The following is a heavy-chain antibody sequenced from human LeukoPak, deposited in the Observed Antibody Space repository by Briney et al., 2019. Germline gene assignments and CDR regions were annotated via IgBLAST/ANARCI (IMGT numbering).Heavy chain of an antibody. CDR3: ARADAFTVTYNWFDP. V-gene: IGHV1-18*01. J-gene: IGHJ5*02. D-gene: IGHD4-17*01. CDR2: ISAYNGNT. CDR1: GYTFTSYG. Sequence: ASVKVSCKASGYTFTSYGISWVRQAPGQGLEWMGWISAYNGNTNYAQKPQGRVTMTTDTSTSTAYMELRSLRSDDTAVYYCARADAFTVTYNWFDPWGQGTLVTVSS.